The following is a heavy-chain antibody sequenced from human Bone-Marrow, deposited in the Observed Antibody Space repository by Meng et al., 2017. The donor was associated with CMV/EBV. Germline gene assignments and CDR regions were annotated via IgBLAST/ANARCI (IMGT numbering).Heavy chain of an antibody. CDR2: IRSKAYGGTT. Sequence: GESLKISCTASGFTFGDYAMSWVRQAPGKGLEWVGFIRSKAYGGTTEYAASVKGRFTISRDDSKSSAYLQMNSLKTEDTDVYYCTRARVVVVPAAQTPFFFDIWGQGTMVTVSS. V-gene: IGHV3-49*04. CDR1: GFTFGDYA. J-gene: IGHJ3*02. CDR3: TRARVVVVPAAQTPFFFDI. D-gene: IGHD2-2*01.